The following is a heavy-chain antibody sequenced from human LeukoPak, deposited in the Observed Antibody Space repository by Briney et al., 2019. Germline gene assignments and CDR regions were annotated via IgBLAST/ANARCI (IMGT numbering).Heavy chain of an antibody. V-gene: IGHV3-30-3*01. CDR2: ISYDGSNK. Sequence: GGSLRLSCAASGFTFSSYAMHWVRQAPGKGLEWVAVISYDGSNKYYADSVKGRFTISRDNAKNSLYLQMNSLRAEDTAVYYCARAVGTSGTDYWGQGTLVTASS. CDR3: ARAVGTSGTDY. D-gene: IGHD4-23*01. J-gene: IGHJ4*02. CDR1: GFTFSSYA.